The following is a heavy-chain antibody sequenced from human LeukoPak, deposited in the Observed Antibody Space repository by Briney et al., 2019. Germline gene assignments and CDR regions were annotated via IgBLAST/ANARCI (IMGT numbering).Heavy chain of an antibody. CDR1: GGSISSSNW. V-gene: IGHV4-4*02. CDR3: ARFAAAGTGRHDY. J-gene: IGHJ4*02. CDR2: IYHSGST. D-gene: IGHD6-13*01. Sequence: PSGTLSLTCAVSGGSISSSNWWSWVRQPPGKGLEWIGEIYHSGSTNYNPSLKSRVTISVDNSKNQFSLKLSSVTAADTAVYYCARFAAAGTGRHDYWGQGTLVTVSS.